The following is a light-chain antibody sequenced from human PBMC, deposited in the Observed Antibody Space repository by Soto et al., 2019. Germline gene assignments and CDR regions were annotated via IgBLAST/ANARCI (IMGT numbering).Light chain of an antibody. CDR3: QQANSFPIT. V-gene: IGKV1-12*01. J-gene: IGKJ5*01. CDR2: PDS. CDR1: QGITSW. Sequence: DIQMTQSPSSVSASVGDRVTITCRASQGITSWLACYQQKPGKAPKLLIYPDSSLQSGVPSKSSGSGSGTEFTLTISSLQPEDFATYYCQQANSFPITFGQGTRLEIK.